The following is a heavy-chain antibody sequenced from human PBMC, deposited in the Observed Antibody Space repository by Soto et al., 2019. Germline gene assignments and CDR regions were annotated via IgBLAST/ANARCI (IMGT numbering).Heavy chain of an antibody. J-gene: IGHJ4*02. D-gene: IGHD1-26*01. V-gene: IGHV4-39*01. CDR3: ARRVGYRDYFDF. Sequence: QLQLQESGPGLVKPSETLSLTCSVSGDFITSSGYCWDWIRQSPGKGLEWIGSTCYTGRTFYSPSLKSRVTISVDTSKIRLSLKVSSVIAADTAVYYCARRVGYRDYFDFWGQGSLVTVDS. CDR2: TCYTGRT. CDR1: GDFITSSGYC.